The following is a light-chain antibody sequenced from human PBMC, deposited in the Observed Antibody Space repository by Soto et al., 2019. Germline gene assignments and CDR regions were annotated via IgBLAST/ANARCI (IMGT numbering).Light chain of an antibody. J-gene: IGKJ5*01. V-gene: IGKV3D-15*01. CDR3: QQYNNWPAIT. CDR2: GAS. Sequence: EIVLTQSPGTLSLSPGERATVSCRASQSVSSYLAWYQQKPGQAPRLLIYGASTRATGIPATFSGSGSGTQFTLTISSLQSEDFAVYYCQQYNNWPAITFGQGTRLEIK. CDR1: QSVSSY.